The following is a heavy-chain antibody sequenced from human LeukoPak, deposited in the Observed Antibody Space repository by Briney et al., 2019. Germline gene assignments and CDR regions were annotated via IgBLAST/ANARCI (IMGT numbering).Heavy chain of an antibody. CDR1: GGSISISSYY. CDR2: IFYDGST. D-gene: IGHD4-11*01. J-gene: IGHJ4*02. CDR3: VRDYSNFVQGD. Sequence: SETLSLTCTVSGGSISISSYYWGWIRQPPGKELEWIGSIFYDGSTYYNPSLKSRLTIFADTSKNQFSLKMTSVTAADTAVYYCVRDYSNFVQGDWGQGTLVTVSS. V-gene: IGHV4-39*02.